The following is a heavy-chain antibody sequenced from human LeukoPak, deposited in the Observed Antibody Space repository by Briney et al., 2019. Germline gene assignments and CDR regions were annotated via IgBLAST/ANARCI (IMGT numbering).Heavy chain of an antibody. CDR2: IRYDGSNK. V-gene: IGHV3-30*02. D-gene: IGHD6-6*01. J-gene: IGHJ4*02. CDR3: ARSPYSSSSPFDY. CDR1: GFTFSSYG. Sequence: GGSLRLSCAASGFTFSSYGMHWVRQAPGKGLEWVAFIRYDGSNKYYADSVKGRFTISRDNSKNTLYLQMNSLRAEDTAVYYCARSPYSSSSPFDYWGQGTLVTVSS.